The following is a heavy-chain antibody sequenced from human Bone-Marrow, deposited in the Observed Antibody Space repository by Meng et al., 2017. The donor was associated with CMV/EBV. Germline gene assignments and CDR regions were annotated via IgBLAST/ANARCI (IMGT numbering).Heavy chain of an antibody. CDR1: GGTFSSYA. J-gene: IGHJ5*02. CDR2: IIPILGIA. V-gene: IGHV1-69*10. CDR3: ARGGAAGRHWFDP. D-gene: IGHD6-13*01. Sequence: SVKVSCKASGGTFSSYAISWVRQAPGEGLEWMGGIIPILGIANYAQKFQGRVTITADNTTSTAYMELSSLRSEDTAVYYCARGGAAGRHWFDPWGQGTLVTVYS.